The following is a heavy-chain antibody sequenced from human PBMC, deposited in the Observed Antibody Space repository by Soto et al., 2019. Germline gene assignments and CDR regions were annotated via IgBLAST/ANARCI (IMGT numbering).Heavy chain of an antibody. CDR1: GFPLSSYA. CDR3: AKLSRASSSTSY. V-gene: IGHV3-23*01. Sequence: GGSLRLSCGISGFPLSSYAVSWVRQAPGKGLECVSTSSPNGDAKYYASFVNGRFTISRDNSKNTLYLQMDNLRAEDTAVYYCAKLSRASSSTSYWGQGTLVTVSS. J-gene: IGHJ1*01. D-gene: IGHD6-13*01. CDR2: SSPNGDAK.